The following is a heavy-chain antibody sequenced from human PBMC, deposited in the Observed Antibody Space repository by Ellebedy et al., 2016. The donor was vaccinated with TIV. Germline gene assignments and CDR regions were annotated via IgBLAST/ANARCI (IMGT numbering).Heavy chain of an antibody. Sequence: MPSETLSLTCTVSGGSISSYYWSWIRQPPGKGLEWIGYIYYSGSTNYNPSLKSRVTISVDTSKNQFSLKLSSVTAADTAVYYCAATPIYYDSSGYYYSYWGQGTLVTVSS. D-gene: IGHD3-22*01. CDR1: GGSISSYY. CDR3: AATPIYYDSSGYYYSY. CDR2: IYYSGST. J-gene: IGHJ4*02. V-gene: IGHV4-59*08.